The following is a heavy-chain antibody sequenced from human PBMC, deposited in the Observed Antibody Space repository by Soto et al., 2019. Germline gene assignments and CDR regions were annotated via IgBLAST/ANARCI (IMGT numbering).Heavy chain of an antibody. CDR1: GFSFSTYA. CDR3: AKDNSLHWFDP. V-gene: IGHV3-23*01. CDR2: FNGNGGGT. D-gene: IGHD2-15*01. J-gene: IGHJ5*02. Sequence: PRGSLRLSCATSGFSFSTYAMTWVRQAPGKGLEWVSTFNGNGGGTYYADSVKGRFTISRDNSKNTLYLQMDSLRAEDTATYYCAKDNSLHWFDPWGQGTLVTVSS.